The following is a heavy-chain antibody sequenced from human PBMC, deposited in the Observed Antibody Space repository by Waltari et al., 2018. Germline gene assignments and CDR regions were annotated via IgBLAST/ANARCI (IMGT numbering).Heavy chain of an antibody. CDR3: ARDSRRWFDAFDI. V-gene: IGHV3-53*01. CDR2: IYSGGST. CDR1: GFTVSSNY. J-gene: IGHJ3*02. D-gene: IGHD2-15*01. Sequence: EVQLVESGGGLIQPGGSLRLSCAASGFTVSSNYMSWVRQAPGKGLEWVSVIYSGGSTYYADSVKGRFTISRDNSKNTLYLQMNSLRAEDTAVYYCARDSRRWFDAFDIWGQGTMVTVSS.